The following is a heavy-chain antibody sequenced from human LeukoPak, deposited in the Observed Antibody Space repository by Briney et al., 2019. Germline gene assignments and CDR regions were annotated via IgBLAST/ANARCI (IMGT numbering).Heavy chain of an antibody. CDR1: GFTFSSYA. Sequence: GGSLRLSCAASGFTFSSYAMHWVRQAPAKGLEWVAVISYDGSKKYYADSVKGRFTISRDNSKNTLYLQMNSLRAEDTAVYYCARDHWANYDFWSGYSPYFDYWGQGTLVTVSS. D-gene: IGHD3-3*01. V-gene: IGHV3-30-3*01. CDR2: ISYDGSKK. CDR3: ARDHWANYDFWSGYSPYFDY. J-gene: IGHJ4*02.